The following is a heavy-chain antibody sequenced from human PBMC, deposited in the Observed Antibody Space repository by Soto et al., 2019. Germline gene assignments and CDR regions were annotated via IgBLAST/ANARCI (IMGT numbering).Heavy chain of an antibody. J-gene: IGHJ4*02. Sequence: QVQLVQSGAEVKKPGSSVKVSCKASGGTFSSYAISWVRQAPGQGLEWMGGIIPIFGTANYAQKFQGRVTITADESTSTAYMELSSLRSEDTAVYYCAIEKPLQLWLHPYYFDYWGQGTLVTVSS. CDR3: AIEKPLQLWLHPYYFDY. D-gene: IGHD5-18*01. CDR1: GGTFSSYA. V-gene: IGHV1-69*01. CDR2: IIPIFGTA.